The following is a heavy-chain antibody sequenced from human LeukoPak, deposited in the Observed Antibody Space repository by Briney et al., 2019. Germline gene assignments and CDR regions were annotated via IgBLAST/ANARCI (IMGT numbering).Heavy chain of an antibody. CDR3: ARDVGEVVRGPYPEYYFDY. V-gene: IGHV1-2*02. D-gene: IGHD3-10*01. CDR1: GYTFTGYY. J-gene: IGHJ4*02. Sequence: GASVKVSCKASGYTFTGYYMHWVRQAPGQGLERMGWINPNSGGTNYAQKFQGRVTMTRDTSISTAYMELSRLRSDDTAVYYCARDVGEVVRGPYPEYYFDYWGQGTLVTVSS. CDR2: INPNSGGT.